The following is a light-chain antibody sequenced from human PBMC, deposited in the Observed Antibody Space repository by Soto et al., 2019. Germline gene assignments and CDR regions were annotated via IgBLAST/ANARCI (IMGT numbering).Light chain of an antibody. CDR3: QQYNEWPLT. Sequence: EIVMTQSPATLSVSPGERATLSCRASHSISTNLAWYQQKPGQAPRLLSYGTSTRATGVPVRFSGSGSGTEFSVTTSSLQSEDSAVYYCQQYNEWPLTFGGGTKVEIK. V-gene: IGKV3-15*01. J-gene: IGKJ4*01. CDR2: GTS. CDR1: HSISTN.